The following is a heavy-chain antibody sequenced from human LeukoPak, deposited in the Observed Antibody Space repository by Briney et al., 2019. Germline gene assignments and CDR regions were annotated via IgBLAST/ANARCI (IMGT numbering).Heavy chain of an antibody. CDR2: IYTSGST. J-gene: IGHJ4*02. Sequence: PSETLSLTCTVSGGSISSYYWSWIRQPAGKGLEWIGRIYTSGSTNYNPSLKSRVTMSVDTSKNQFSLKLSSVTAADTAVYYCARGYSSGWYGDYFDYWGQGTLVTVSS. CDR3: ARGYSSGWYGDYFDY. CDR1: GGSISSYY. D-gene: IGHD6-19*01. V-gene: IGHV4-4*07.